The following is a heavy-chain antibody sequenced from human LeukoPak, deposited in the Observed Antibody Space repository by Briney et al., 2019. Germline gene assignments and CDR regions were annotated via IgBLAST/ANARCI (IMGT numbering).Heavy chain of an antibody. CDR3: AKDLTGIVVAIGLDY. V-gene: IGHV3-9*01. D-gene: IGHD1-26*01. CDR2: ISWNSGSI. Sequence: PGRSLRLSCAASGFTFDDYAMHWVRQAPGKGLEWVSGISWNSGSIGYADSVKGRFTISRDNAKNSLYLQMNSLRAEDTALYYCAKDLTGIVVAIGLDYWGQGTLVTVSS. CDR1: GFTFDDYA. J-gene: IGHJ4*02.